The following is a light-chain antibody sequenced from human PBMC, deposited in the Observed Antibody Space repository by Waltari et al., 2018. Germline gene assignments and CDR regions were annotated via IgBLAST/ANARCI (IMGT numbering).Light chain of an antibody. CDR3: QQLNSYPVT. J-gene: IGKJ2*01. Sequence: DIQLTQSPSFLSASVGDRVTITCRASQGINIYLACHQQKPGKAPKLLIYAASTLQSGVPSRFSGSGSGTEFTLTISSLQPEDFATYYCQQLNSYPVTFGQGTKLEIK. V-gene: IGKV1-9*01. CDR1: QGINIY. CDR2: AAS.